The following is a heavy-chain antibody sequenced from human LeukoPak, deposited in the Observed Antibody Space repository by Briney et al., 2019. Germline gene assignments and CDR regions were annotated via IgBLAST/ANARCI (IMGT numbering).Heavy chain of an antibody. CDR3: ARDAVHSGTGNTFDI. CDR1: GFTFSSYS. V-gene: IGHV3-21*01. Sequence: PGGSLRLSCAASGFTFSSYSMNWVRQAPGKGLEWVSSISSSSSYIYYADSVKGRFTISRDNAKNSLFLQMNSLRAEDTAVYYCARDAVHSGTGNTFDIWGQGTVVTVSS. D-gene: IGHD6-13*01. CDR2: ISSSSSYI. J-gene: IGHJ3*02.